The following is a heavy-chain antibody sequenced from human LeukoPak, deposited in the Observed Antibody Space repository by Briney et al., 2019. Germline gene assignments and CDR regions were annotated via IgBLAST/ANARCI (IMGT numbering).Heavy chain of an antibody. CDR2: IYYSGST. D-gene: IGHD2-15*01. CDR1: GGSISNY. V-gene: IGHV4-59*01. CDR3: ARRLLGYCSGGSCYSGYFQH. J-gene: IGHJ1*01. Sequence: PSETLSLTCTVSGGSISNYWSWIRQPPGKGLEWIGYIYYSGSTNYNPSLKSRVTISVDTSKNQFSLKLSSVTAADTAMYYCARRLLGYCSGGSCYSGYFQHWGQGTLVTVSS.